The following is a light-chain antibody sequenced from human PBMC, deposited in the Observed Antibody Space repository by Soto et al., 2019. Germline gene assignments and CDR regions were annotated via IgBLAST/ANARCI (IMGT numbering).Light chain of an antibody. Sequence: EIVLTQSPGTLSLSPGERATLSCRASQSVSSSYLAWYQQKPGQAPRLLIYGASSRATGIPDRFSGSGSGTDFTLTISRLEPEDFAVYYCQQYGSSPTFGQGNKVDIK. J-gene: IGKJ1*01. CDR2: GAS. CDR1: QSVSSSY. V-gene: IGKV3-20*01. CDR3: QQYGSSPT.